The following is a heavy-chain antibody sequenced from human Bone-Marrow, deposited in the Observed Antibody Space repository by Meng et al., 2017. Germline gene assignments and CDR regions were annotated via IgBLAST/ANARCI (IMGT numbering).Heavy chain of an antibody. CDR2: ISSSGSTI. CDR3: ARDLGTNSPYTITLYYYCGMDV. V-gene: IGHV3-11*04. D-gene: IGHD3-16*01. CDR1: GFTFSDYY. J-gene: IGHJ6*02. Sequence: GESLKISCAASGFTFSDYYMSWIRQAPGKGLEWVSYISSSGSTIYYADSVKGRFTISRANAKNSLYLQMNSLRAEDTGVYYCARDLGTNSPYTITLYYYCGMDVWGQGTTVTVSS.